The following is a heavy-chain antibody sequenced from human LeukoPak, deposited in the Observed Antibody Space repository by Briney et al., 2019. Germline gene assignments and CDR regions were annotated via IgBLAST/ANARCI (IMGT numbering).Heavy chain of an antibody. D-gene: IGHD5-12*01. CDR1: GGFVSSGSYY. V-gene: IGHV4-61*01. J-gene: IGHJ4*02. CDR2: IYYSGST. Sequence: SETLSLTCTVSGGFVSSGSYYWSWIRQPPGKGLEWIGYIYYSGSTNYNPSLKSRVTISVDTSKNQFSLKLSSVTAADTAVYYCARTLRGYSGYDSLGVQEFDYWGQGTLVTVSS. CDR3: ARTLRGYSGYDSLGVQEFDY.